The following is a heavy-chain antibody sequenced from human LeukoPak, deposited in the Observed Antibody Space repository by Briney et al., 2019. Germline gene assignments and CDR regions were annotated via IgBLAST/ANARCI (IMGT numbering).Heavy chain of an antibody. D-gene: IGHD6-19*01. J-gene: IGHJ5*02. CDR1: GFTFSTYE. V-gene: IGHV3-48*03. CDR2: ISGSSTSI. CDR3: ATKVPGTTHFSS. Sequence: PGGPLRLSCAASGFTFSTYEMNWVRQAPGKGLEWISYISGSSTSIYYASSVKGRFTISRDNANDSLFLQMNSLRAEDTAVYYCATKVPGTTHFSSWGQGTLVTVSS.